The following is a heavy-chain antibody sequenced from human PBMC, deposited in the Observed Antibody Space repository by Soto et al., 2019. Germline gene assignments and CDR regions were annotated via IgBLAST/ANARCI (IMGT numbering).Heavy chain of an antibody. V-gene: IGHV1-18*01. CDR3: ARDGAVAGTRWFDP. D-gene: IGHD6-19*01. Sequence: QVQLVQSGGEVKKPGASVKVSCKASGYNLTTYGISWVRQVAGQGLEWMGWISGYNGNTDYAQKLQGRVNMTIDTSTSTAYMEERSLRSDDAAVYYCARDGAVAGTRWFDPCGQGTLVTVSS. J-gene: IGHJ5*02. CDR2: ISGYNGNT. CDR1: GYNLTTYG.